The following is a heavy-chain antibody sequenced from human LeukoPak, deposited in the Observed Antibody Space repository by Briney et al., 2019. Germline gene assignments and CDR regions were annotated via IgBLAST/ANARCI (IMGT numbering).Heavy chain of an antibody. CDR2: INHSGST. Sequence: SETLSLTCAVYGGSFSGYYRSWIRQPPGKGLEWIGEINHSGSTNYNPSLKSRVTISVDTSKIQISMKRSSVTAADTAVYYCAREGPDCSSTSCPSQLYDYWGQGTLVTVSS. V-gene: IGHV4-34*01. CDR3: AREGPDCSSTSCPSQLYDY. CDR1: GGSFSGYY. D-gene: IGHD2-2*01. J-gene: IGHJ4*02.